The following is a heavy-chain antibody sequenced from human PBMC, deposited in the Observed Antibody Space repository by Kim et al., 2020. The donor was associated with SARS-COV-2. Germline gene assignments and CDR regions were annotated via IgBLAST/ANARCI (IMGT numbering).Heavy chain of an antibody. CDR3: ATEAVAGSDTLVPHYGMDV. D-gene: IGHD6-19*01. V-gene: IGHV3-21*01. CDR2: ISSSSSYI. CDR1: GFTFSSYS. J-gene: IGHJ6*02. Sequence: GGSLRLSCAASGFTFSSYSMNWVRQAPGKGLEWVSSISSSSSYIYYADSVKGRFTISRDNAKNSLYLQMNSLRAEDTAVYYCATEAVAGSDTLVPHYGMDVWGQGTTVTVSS.